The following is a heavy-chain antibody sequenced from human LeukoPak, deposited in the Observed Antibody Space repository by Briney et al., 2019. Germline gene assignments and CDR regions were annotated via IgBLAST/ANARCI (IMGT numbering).Heavy chain of an antibody. V-gene: IGHV4-34*01. Sequence: SETLSLTCAVYGGSFSGYYWSWIRQPPGKGLEWIGEINHSGSTNYNPSLKSRVTISVDTSKNQFSLKLSSVTAADTAAYSCASYANLGWFDPWGQGTLVTVSS. D-gene: IGHD3-9*01. J-gene: IGHJ5*02. CDR3: ASYANLGWFDP. CDR2: INHSGST. CDR1: GGSFSGYY.